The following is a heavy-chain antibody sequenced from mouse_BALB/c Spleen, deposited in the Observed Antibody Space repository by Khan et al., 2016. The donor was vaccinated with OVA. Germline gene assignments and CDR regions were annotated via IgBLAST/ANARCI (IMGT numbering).Heavy chain of an antibody. Sequence: MQLEESGAELVRPGALVRLSCKAYGFNIKDFYIHWVKQRPEQGLEWIGWIYPANGNTISDPKFQGKASITDDNSYNTTYLQLSSLTSEDTAVYYCTRRGYFRYFDYWGQVTTLTVSS. CDR3: TRRGYFRYFDY. CDR2: IYPANGNT. D-gene: IGHD2-12*01. CDR1: GFNIKDFY. V-gene: IGHV14-1*02. J-gene: IGHJ2*01.